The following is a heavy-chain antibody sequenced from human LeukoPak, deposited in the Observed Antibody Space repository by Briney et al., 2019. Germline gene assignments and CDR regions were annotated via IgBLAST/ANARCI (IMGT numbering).Heavy chain of an antibody. CDR3: ARGNYGPFDY. D-gene: IGHD4-11*01. Sequence: ASETLSLTCAVSGGSISSGGYSWSWIRQPPGKGLEWIGYIYHSGSTYYNPSLKSRVTISVDRSMNQFSLKLSSVTAADTAVYYCARGNYGPFDYWGQGTLVTVSS. CDR2: IYHSGST. J-gene: IGHJ4*02. CDR1: GGSISSGGYS. V-gene: IGHV4-30-2*01.